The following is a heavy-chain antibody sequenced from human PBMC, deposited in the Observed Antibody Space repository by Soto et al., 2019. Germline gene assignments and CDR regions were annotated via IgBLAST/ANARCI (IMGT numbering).Heavy chain of an antibody. CDR2: ILVDGRT. Sequence: GGSLRLSCAASGFICSSYDMSWVRQAPGKGLEWVSTILVDGRTFYVDSVKGRFTISRDSSQNTVYLQMNSLTAGDTALYYCAKATATGGGDFDIRGQGTMVTVS. V-gene: IGHV3-23*01. J-gene: IGHJ3*02. CDR1: GFICSSYD. D-gene: IGHD2-8*02. CDR3: AKATATGGGDFDI.